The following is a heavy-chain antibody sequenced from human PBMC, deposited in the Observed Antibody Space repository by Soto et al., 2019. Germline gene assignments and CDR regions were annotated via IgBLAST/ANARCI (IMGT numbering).Heavy chain of an antibody. V-gene: IGHV1-69*13. CDR3: ASLRHVRGYYFDY. CDR2: IIPIFGTA. CDR1: GGTFSSYA. J-gene: IGHJ4*02. D-gene: IGHD3-10*01. Sequence: ASVKVSCKASGGTFSSYAISWVRQAPGQGLEWMGGIIPIFGTANYAQKFQGRVTITADESTSTAYMELSSLRSEDTAVYYCASLRHVRGYYFDYWGQGTLVTVSS.